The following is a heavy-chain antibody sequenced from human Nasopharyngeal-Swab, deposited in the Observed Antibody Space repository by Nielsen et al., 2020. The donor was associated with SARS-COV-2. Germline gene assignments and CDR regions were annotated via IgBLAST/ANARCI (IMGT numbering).Heavy chain of an antibody. D-gene: IGHD3-16*02. CDR2: IKKDGSET. CDR3: TGGGDEYDYVWGSYRPLLYH. Sequence: GESLNLSCAASGFTLRNAWMSWVRQAPGTGLNWVASIKKDGSETYYGDSVKGRFTLSNDNMKNSLHLQMNSLRVEDTAVYYCTGGGDEYDYVWGSYRPLLYHWGQGTLVTVSS. J-gene: IGHJ5*02. V-gene: IGHV3-7*03. CDR1: GFTLRNAW.